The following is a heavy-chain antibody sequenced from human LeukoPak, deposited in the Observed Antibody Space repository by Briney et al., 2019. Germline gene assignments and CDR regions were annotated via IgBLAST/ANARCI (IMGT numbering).Heavy chain of an antibody. CDR2: ISGSGGST. Sequence: GGSLRLSCAASGLTFSSYAMTWVRQAPGKGLEWVSGISGSGGSTYYADSVKGRFTTSRDNSKNTLYLQMNSLRAEDTAVYYCAKVNAGSAFDYWGQGTLVTVSS. V-gene: IGHV3-23*01. J-gene: IGHJ4*02. CDR3: AKVNAGSAFDY. CDR1: GLTFSSYA.